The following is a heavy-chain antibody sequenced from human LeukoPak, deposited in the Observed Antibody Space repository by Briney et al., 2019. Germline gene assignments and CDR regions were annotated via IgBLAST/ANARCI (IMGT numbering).Heavy chain of an antibody. J-gene: IGHJ3*02. D-gene: IGHD3-10*01. CDR1: GYTFTGYY. CDR3: ASLNYYGSGSYYNGYDAFDI. CDR2: INPNSGGT. V-gene: IGHV1-2*02. Sequence: GASVKVSCKASGYTFTGYYMHWVRQAPGQGLEWMGWINPNSGGTNYAQKFQGRVTMTRDTSISTAYMELSRLRSDDTAVYYCASLNYYGSGSYYNGYDAFDIWGQGTMVTVSS.